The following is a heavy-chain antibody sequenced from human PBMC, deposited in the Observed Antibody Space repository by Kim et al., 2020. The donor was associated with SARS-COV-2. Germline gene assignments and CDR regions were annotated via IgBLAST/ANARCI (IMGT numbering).Heavy chain of an antibody. CDR2: IYYSGST. D-gene: IGHD5-18*01. Sequence: SETLSLTCTVSGGSISSYYWSWIRQPPGKGLEWIGYIYYSGSTNHNPSLKSRVTISVDTSKNQFSLKLSSVTAADTAVYYCARAGGYSYGVDYWGQGTLVTVSS. J-gene: IGHJ4*02. CDR1: GGSISSYY. V-gene: IGHV4-59*01. CDR3: ARAGGYSYGVDY.